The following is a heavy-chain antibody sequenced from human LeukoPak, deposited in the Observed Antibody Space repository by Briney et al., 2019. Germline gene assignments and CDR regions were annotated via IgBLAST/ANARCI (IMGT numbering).Heavy chain of an antibody. Sequence: ASVKVSCKASGYTFTSYGISGVRQAPGQGLEWMGWISAYNGNTNYAQKRQGRVTMTTDTSTSTAYMELRRLRSDDTAVYYCAREGPDLGYCSSTSCYLEIDYWGQGTLVTVSS. CDR2: ISAYNGNT. CDR1: GYTFTSYG. V-gene: IGHV1-18*01. CDR3: AREGPDLGYCSSTSCYLEIDY. D-gene: IGHD2-2*01. J-gene: IGHJ4*02.